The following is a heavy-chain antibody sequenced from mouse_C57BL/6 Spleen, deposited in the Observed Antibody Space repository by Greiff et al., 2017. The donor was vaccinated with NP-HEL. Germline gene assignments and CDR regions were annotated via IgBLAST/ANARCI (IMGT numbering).Heavy chain of an antibody. CDR3: ARTWVNWDGGY. CDR1: GYTFTSYW. Sequence: QVQLKQPGAELVKPGASVKMSCKASGYTFTSYWITWVKQRPGQGLEWIGDIYPGSGSTNYNEKFKSKATLTVDTSSSTAYMQLSSLTSEDSAVYYCARTWVNWDGGYWGQGTTLTVSS. D-gene: IGHD4-1*02. CDR2: IYPGSGST. J-gene: IGHJ2*01. V-gene: IGHV1-55*01.